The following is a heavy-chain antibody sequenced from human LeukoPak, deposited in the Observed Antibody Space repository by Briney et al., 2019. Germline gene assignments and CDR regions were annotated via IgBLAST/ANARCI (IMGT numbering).Heavy chain of an antibody. Sequence: GSLSLSFAASGFTFSSFSMNWVRQAPGKGLEWVSYITSGSSALSYADSVKGRFTISRDNAKNSLYLQMNCLRDEDTAVYYCARDLNWAFDYWGRGTLVTVSS. CDR3: ARDLNWAFDY. V-gene: IGHV3-48*02. D-gene: IGHD1-1*01. CDR2: ITSGSSAL. CDR1: GFTFSSFS. J-gene: IGHJ4*02.